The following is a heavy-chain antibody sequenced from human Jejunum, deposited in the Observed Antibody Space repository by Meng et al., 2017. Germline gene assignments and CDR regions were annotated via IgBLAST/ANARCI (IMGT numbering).Heavy chain of an antibody. D-gene: IGHD2-8*02. CDR3: ARVADGTGAPYDY. V-gene: IGHV4-4*02. CDR1: GGSIPSLHW. J-gene: IGHJ4*02. CDR2: VYHSGSA. Sequence: QMQLQESGPGLVKPSGTLSLTCAVSGGSIPSLHWFTGVRQPPGKGLEWIGEVYHSGSANYNPSLKSQVTISVDKSKNQFSLKLTSVTAADTAVYYCARVADGTGAPYDYWGQGTLVTVSS.